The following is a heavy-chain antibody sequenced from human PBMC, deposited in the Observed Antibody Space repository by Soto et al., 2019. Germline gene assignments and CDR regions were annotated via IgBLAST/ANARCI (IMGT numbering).Heavy chain of an antibody. D-gene: IGHD3-10*01. V-gene: IGHV4-31*03. CDR2: IYYSGST. CDR1: GGSISSGGYY. J-gene: IGHJ4*02. CDR3: ARYYGSGSYQNRNFDY. Sequence: SETLSLTCTVPGGSISSGGYYWSWIRQHPGKGLEWIGYIYYSGSTYYNPSLKSRVTISVDTSKNQFSLKLSSVTAADTAVYYCARYYGSGSYQNRNFDYWGQGTLVTVSS.